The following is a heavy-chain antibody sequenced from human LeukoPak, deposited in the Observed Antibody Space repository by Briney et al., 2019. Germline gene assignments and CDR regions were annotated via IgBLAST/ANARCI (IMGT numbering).Heavy chain of an antibody. Sequence: SETLSLTCAVYGGSFSGYYWSWIRQPPGKGLEWIGEINHSGSTKYNPSLKSRVTISVDTSKNQFSLKLSSVTAADTAVYYCAREGVRGVIDFDYWGQGTLVTVSS. CDR1: GGSFSGYY. CDR3: AREGVRGVIDFDY. V-gene: IGHV4-34*01. D-gene: IGHD3-10*01. CDR2: INHSGST. J-gene: IGHJ4*02.